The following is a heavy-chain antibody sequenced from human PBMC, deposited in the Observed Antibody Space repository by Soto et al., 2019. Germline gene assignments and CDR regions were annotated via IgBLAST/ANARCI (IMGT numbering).Heavy chain of an antibody. CDR2: TTATGGST. Sequence: EVQLLESGGGFVQPGGSLRLSCVVSGFMFRDYPMGWVRQAPGKGLEWVSATTATGGSTFYADSVKGRFTISRDNSINTLSLQMNNLIFEDSAVYSCATLSIITGGAFDMWGQGTMVTVSS. CDR1: GFMFRDYP. J-gene: IGHJ3*02. V-gene: IGHV3-23*01. CDR3: ATLSIITGGAFDM. D-gene: IGHD3-3*02.